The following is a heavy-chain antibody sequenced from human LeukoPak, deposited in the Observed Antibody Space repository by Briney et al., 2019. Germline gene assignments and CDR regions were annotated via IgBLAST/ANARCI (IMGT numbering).Heavy chain of an antibody. J-gene: IGHJ6*03. V-gene: IGHV4-39*01. CDR1: GGSISSSSYY. D-gene: IGHD3-3*01. Sequence: PSETLSLTCTVSGGSISSSSYYWGWIRQPPGKGLEWIGSIYYSGSTYYNPSLKSRVTTSVDTSKNQFSLKLSSVTAADTAVYYCAGHMEHYDFWSGYNYYYYYYMGVWGKGTTVTVSS. CDR3: AGHMEHYDFWSGYNYYYYYYMGV. CDR2: IYYSGST.